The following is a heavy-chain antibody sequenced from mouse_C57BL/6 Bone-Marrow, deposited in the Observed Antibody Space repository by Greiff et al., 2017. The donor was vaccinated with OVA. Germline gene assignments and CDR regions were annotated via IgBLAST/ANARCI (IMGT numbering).Heavy chain of an antibody. Sequence: VQLQQSGPELVKPGASVKISCKASGYSFTGYYMNWVKQSPEKSLEWIGEINPSTGGTTYNQKFKAKATLTVDKSSSTADMQLKSLTSEDSAVYYCARLYGSSPWFAYWGQGTLVTVSA. J-gene: IGHJ3*01. CDR3: ARLYGSSPWFAY. D-gene: IGHD1-1*01. V-gene: IGHV1-42*01. CDR2: INPSTGGT. CDR1: GYSFTGYY.